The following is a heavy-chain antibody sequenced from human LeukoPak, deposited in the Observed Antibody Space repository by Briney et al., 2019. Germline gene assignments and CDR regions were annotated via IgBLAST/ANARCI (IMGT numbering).Heavy chain of an antibody. CDR3: AMHCGSASYKYYFDY. V-gene: IGHV3-21*01. CDR2: ISSSSNNI. Sequence: GGSLRLSCAASGFTFSSYRMNWVRQAPGKGLEWVSSISSSSNNIYYADSVKGRFTISRDNAKNSLYLQMNSLRAEDTAVYYCAMHCGSASYKYYFDYLGQGTLVTVSS. CDR1: GFTFSSYR. D-gene: IGHD3-10*01. J-gene: IGHJ4*02.